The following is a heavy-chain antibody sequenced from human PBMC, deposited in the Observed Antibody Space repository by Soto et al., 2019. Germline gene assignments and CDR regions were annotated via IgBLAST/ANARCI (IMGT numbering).Heavy chain of an antibody. J-gene: IGHJ5*02. CDR3: AKTVTGYCTNGVCYGERNWFDP. D-gene: IGHD2-8*01. V-gene: IGHV6-1*01. CDR1: GDSVSTNSAT. CDR2: TYYRSKWYN. Sequence: PSQTLSLTCAISGDSVSTNSATWDWIRQSPSRGLEWLGRTYYRSKWYNDYAVSVKSRITINPDTSKNQFSLQLNSVTPEDTAVYYCAKTVTGYCTNGVCYGERNWFDPWGQGTLXTVSS.